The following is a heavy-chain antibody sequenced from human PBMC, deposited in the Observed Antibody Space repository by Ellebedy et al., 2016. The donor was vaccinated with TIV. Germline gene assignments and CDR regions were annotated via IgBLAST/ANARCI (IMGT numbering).Heavy chain of an antibody. D-gene: IGHD2-2*01. CDR2: INPNSGAT. CDR3: ARYCNSTTCSNWFDP. V-gene: IGHV1-2*02. J-gene: IGHJ5*02. CDR1: AYTFTDYY. Sequence: AASVKVSCKASAYTFTDYYMHWVRQAPGQGLEWMGWINPNSGATKYAQIFQGRVTMTRNTSINTAYMELRSLRSDDTAVYYCARYCNSTTCSNWFDPWGQGTLVTVSS.